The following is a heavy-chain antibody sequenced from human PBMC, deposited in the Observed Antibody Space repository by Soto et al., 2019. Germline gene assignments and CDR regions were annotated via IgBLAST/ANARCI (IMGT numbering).Heavy chain of an antibody. CDR3: ARAYYDSYYYYYYGMDV. D-gene: IGHD3-22*01. Sequence: GGSLRLSCAASGFTFSSYAMHWVRQAPGKGLEWVAVISYDGSNKYYADSVKGRFTISRDNSKNTLYLQMNSLRAEDTAVYYCARAYYDSYYYYYYGMDVWGQGTTVTVSS. CDR2: ISYDGSNK. CDR1: GFTFSSYA. V-gene: IGHV3-30-3*01. J-gene: IGHJ6*02.